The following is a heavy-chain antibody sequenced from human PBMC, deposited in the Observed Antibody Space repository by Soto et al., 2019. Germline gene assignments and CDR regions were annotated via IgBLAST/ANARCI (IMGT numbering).Heavy chain of an antibody. CDR3: ARAGVVVVAATRWFDP. V-gene: IGHV4-34*01. D-gene: IGHD2-15*01. CDR2: INHSGST. J-gene: IGHJ5*02. Sequence: QVQLQQWGAGLLKPSETLSLTCAVYGGSFSGYYWSWILQPPGKGLEWIGEINHSGSTNYNPSLKSRVTISVDTSKNQFSLKLSSVTAADTAVYYCARAGVVVVAATRWFDPWGQGTLVTVSS. CDR1: GGSFSGYY.